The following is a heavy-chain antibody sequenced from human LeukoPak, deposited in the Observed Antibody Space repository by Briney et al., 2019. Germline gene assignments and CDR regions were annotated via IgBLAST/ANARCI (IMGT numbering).Heavy chain of an antibody. D-gene: IGHD6-6*01. J-gene: IGHJ5*02. CDR1: GDSISSSSFY. CDR2: IYYSGST. Sequence: SETLSLTCTVSGDSISSSSFYWGWIRQPPGKGLEWIATIYYSGSTYYNSSLKSRVTISVDTSKNQFSLKLSSVTAADTAVYYCARGSSSSWYPWFDPWGQGTLVTVSS. V-gene: IGHV4-39*07. CDR3: ARGSSSSWYPWFDP.